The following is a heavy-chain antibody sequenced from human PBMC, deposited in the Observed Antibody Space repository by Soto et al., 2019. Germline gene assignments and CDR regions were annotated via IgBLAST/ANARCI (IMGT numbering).Heavy chain of an antibody. CDR1: GVSVSSNTAG. CDR3: ARDGGTTPGYYGVDV. J-gene: IGHJ6*02. V-gene: IGHV6-1*01. CDR2: TSYRSKWSN. D-gene: IGHD1-26*01. Sequence: SQTLSLPCAISGVSVSSNTAGWNWIRQSPSRGLEWLGRTSYRSKWSNDYAVSVKRRLTIKPDTSKNEFSLQFNSVTPEDTAVYYCARDGGTTPGYYGVDVWGQGTTVTVSS.